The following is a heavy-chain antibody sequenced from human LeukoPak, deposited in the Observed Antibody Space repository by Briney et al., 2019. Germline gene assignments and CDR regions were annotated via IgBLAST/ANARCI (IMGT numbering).Heavy chain of an antibody. J-gene: IGHJ6*02. Sequence: GGSLRLSCAASGFTFSSYAMHWVRQAPGKGLEWVAVISYDGSNKYYGDSVKGRFTISRDNSKNTLYLQMNSLRAEDTAVYYCAKELGRGSSWHNYYYYGLDVWGQGTTVTVSS. CDR3: AKELGRGSSWHNYYYYGLDV. D-gene: IGHD6-13*01. CDR1: GFTFSSYA. V-gene: IGHV3-30*04. CDR2: ISYDGSNK.